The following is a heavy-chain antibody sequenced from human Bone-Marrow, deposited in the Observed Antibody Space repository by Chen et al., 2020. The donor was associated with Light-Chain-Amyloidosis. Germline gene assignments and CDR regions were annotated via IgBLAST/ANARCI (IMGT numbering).Heavy chain of an antibody. CDR2: ISFSGNT. Sequence: QLQLQESGPELAKPSETLSLTGKVYGGPVRSRGFYWGWIRQAPGKGLEWIASISFSGNTTYNPSLTRRVTISIDTTNNQFSMKVMTVTAADTAVFYCAELLDNSYASTWGQGTLVTVSS. V-gene: IGHV4-39*01. J-gene: IGHJ5*02. CDR1: GGPVRSRGFY. CDR3: AELLDNSYAST. D-gene: IGHD3-16*01.